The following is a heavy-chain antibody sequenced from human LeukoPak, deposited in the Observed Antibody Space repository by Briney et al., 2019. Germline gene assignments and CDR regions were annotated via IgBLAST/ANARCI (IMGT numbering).Heavy chain of an antibody. Sequence: GCSLRLSCAVSGFTFSSYAMSWVRQAPGKGLELVSAINGSCGSTYYADSVKGRFTISRDNSKNTLYLQMNSLRAEDTAVYYCAKGSYGSGSQSPWGQGTLVTVSS. CDR2: INGSCGST. J-gene: IGHJ5*02. V-gene: IGHV3-23*01. D-gene: IGHD3-10*01. CDR1: GFTFSSYA. CDR3: AKGSYGSGSQSP.